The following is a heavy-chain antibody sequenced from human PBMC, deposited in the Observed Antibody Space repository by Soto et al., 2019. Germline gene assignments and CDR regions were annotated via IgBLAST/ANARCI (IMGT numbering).Heavy chain of an antibody. Sequence: GGSLRLSCAASGFTFSSYGMHWVRQAPGKGLEWVAVIWYDGSNKYYADSVKGRFTISRDNSKNTLYLQMNSLRAEDTAVYYCARESMRGDYAWFDPWGQGTLVTVSS. V-gene: IGHV3-33*01. CDR2: IWYDGSNK. D-gene: IGHD4-17*01. J-gene: IGHJ5*02. CDR1: GFTFSSYG. CDR3: ARESMRGDYAWFDP.